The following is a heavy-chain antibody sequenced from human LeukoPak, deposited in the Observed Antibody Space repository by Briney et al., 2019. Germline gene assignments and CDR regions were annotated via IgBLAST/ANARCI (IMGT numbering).Heavy chain of an antibody. V-gene: IGHV3-74*01. Sequence: TRGSLRLSCAVSGATFSTFWMHWVRQVPGKGPAWVSRTNPDGSRVDYADSVKGRFTISRDNARDTLYLQMNSLRVEDTAMYYCAFDFGGYSDTWGQGTLVTVSS. CDR1: GATFSTFW. D-gene: IGHD3-10*01. CDR3: AFDFGGYSDT. J-gene: IGHJ5*02. CDR2: TNPDGSRV.